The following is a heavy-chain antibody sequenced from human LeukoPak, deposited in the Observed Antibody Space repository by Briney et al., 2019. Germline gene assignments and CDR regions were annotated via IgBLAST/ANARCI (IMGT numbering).Heavy chain of an antibody. V-gene: IGHV3-48*01. Sequence: PGGSLRLSCAASGFTFSSYSMNWVRQAPGKGLEWVSYISSSSSTIYYADSVKGRFTISRDNAKNSLYLQMNSLRAEDTAVYYCARDPETYDSSGIDYWGQGTLVTVSS. CDR1: GFTFSSYS. CDR3: ARDPETYDSSGIDY. D-gene: IGHD3-22*01. J-gene: IGHJ4*02. CDR2: ISSSSSTI.